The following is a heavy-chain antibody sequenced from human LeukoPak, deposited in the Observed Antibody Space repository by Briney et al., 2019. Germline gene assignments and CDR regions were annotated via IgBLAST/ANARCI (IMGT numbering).Heavy chain of an antibody. J-gene: IGHJ5*02. CDR1: GASISRTTYY. D-gene: IGHD4-17*01. V-gene: IGHV4-39*01. CDR2: VFHTGTA. CDR3: TKNDVGDYGT. Sequence: SETLSLTCSVSGASISRTTYYWGWIRQPPGKGLEWIGSVFHTGTAYYNPPLRSRVTLSVDTSKNQFSLKMSSVTAADTAVYYCTKNDVGDYGTWGQGTLVTVSS.